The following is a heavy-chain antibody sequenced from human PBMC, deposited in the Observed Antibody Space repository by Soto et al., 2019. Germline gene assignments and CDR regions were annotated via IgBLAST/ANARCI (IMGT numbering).Heavy chain of an antibody. J-gene: IGHJ5*02. CDR1: GGSIRSGDYY. D-gene: IGHD2-2*01. Sequence: QVQLQESGPGLVKPSQTLSLTCTVSGGSIRSGDYYWTWIRQHAGKGPEWIGYVHYSGSTFYNPSLKSRVSISVATSKNQFSLKLSSVTAADTAVYYCARENIVVVPAAKGWFDPWGQGTLVTVSS. CDR2: VHYSGST. V-gene: IGHV4-31*03. CDR3: ARENIVVVPAAKGWFDP.